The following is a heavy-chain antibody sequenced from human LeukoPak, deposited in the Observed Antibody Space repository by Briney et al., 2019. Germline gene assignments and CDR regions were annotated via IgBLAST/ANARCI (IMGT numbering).Heavy chain of an antibody. Sequence: GGSLRLSCAASGFTFSSYSMNWVRQAPGKGLEWVSFISGTSSYIYYADSVKGRFTISRDNAKNSLYLQMNSLRAEDTAVYYCARADYDYVWGSYRQYYFDYWGQGTLVTVSS. D-gene: IGHD3-16*02. CDR1: GFTFSSYS. CDR3: ARADYDYVWGSYRQYYFDY. CDR2: ISGTSSYI. J-gene: IGHJ4*02. V-gene: IGHV3-21*01.